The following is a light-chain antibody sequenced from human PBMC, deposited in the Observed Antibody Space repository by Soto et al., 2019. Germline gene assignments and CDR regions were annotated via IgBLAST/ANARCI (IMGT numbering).Light chain of an antibody. V-gene: IGLV2-8*01. CDR3: RSYAGSNTRV. Sequence: QSALTHPPSASGSPGQSVTISCTGTSSDVGGYNYVSWYQQHPGKAPKLMIYEVSTRPSGVPDSFAGSKSGTTPSLTVSGRQAEYDADYNCRSYAGSNTRVFGGGSQVTVL. CDR2: EVS. J-gene: IGLJ3*02. CDR1: SSDVGGYNY.